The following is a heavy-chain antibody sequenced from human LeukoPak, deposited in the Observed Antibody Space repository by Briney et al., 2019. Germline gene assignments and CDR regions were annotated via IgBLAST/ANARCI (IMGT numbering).Heavy chain of an antibody. D-gene: IGHD1-26*01. CDR2: VTHRGST. Sequence: PGGSLRLSCAASGFTFSSYAMHWVRQPPGKGLEWIGQVTHRGSTNYNPSLKSRVTLSVDSSKNQLFMNLSSVTAADTAVYYCARLPVGPTTRGAFDIWGQGTILTVSS. J-gene: IGHJ3*02. V-gene: IGHV4-34*01. CDR1: GFTFSSYA. CDR3: ARLPVGPTTRGAFDI.